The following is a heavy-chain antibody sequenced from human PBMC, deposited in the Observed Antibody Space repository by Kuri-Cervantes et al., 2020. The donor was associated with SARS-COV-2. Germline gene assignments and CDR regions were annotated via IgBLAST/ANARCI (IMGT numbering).Heavy chain of an antibody. J-gene: IGHJ4*02. CDR1: GFSLSTSGVG. D-gene: IGHD4-17*01. CDR3: AQVTTQEFDY. V-gene: IGHV2-5*05. CDR2: IYWDDDK. Sequence: SGPTLVKPTQTLTLACTFSGFSLSTSGVGVGWIRQPPGKALERLALIYWDDDKRYGPSLKSRLTIIKDTSKNQVVLTMTNMGPVDTATYYCAQVTTQEFDYWGQGTLVTVSS.